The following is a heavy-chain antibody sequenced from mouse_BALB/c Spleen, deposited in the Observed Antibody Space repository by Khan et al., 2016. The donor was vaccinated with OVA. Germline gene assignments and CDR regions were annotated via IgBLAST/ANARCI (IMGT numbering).Heavy chain of an antibody. CDR3: ARSGYGSLDY. V-gene: IGHV1-77*01. D-gene: IGHD1-1*01. J-gene: IGHJ2*01. CDR2: IYPGSGST. Sequence: QVQLQQSGPVLVKPGASVKMSCKASGYTFTDYIINWVRQRTGQGLEWIGQIYPGSGSTYYNEKFKGKATLTADKSSNTAYMQLRSLTSEDSADYFWARSGYGSLDYWGQGTTLTVSS. CDR1: GYTFTDYI.